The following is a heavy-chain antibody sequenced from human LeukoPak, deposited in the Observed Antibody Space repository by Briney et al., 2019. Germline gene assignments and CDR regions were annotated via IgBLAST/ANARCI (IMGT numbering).Heavy chain of an antibody. V-gene: IGHV3-30*03. Sequence: GGSLRLSCAASGFTFSSYGMHWVRQAPGKGLEWVAVISYDGSNKYYADSVKGRFTISRDNSKNTLYLQMNSLRAEDTAVYYCARDHRKYYYDSSGYYGAFDIWGQGTMVTVSS. CDR3: ARDHRKYYYDSSGYYGAFDI. CDR2: ISYDGSNK. J-gene: IGHJ3*02. D-gene: IGHD3-22*01. CDR1: GFTFSSYG.